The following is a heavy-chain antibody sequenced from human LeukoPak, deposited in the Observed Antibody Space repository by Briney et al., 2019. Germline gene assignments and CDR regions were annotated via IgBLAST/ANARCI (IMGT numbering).Heavy chain of an antibody. D-gene: IGHD3-16*01. J-gene: IGHJ6*03. CDR3: ARRSEFGVLYYMDV. V-gene: IGHV3-48*01. Sequence: PGGSLTLSCAASGFTSSTYSMNWVRQAPGKGLEWVSYISSSSCTIYYADSVKGRFTISRDNAKNSLYLQMNSLRAEDTAVYYCARRSEFGVLYYMDVWGKGTTVTVSS. CDR1: GFTSSTYS. CDR2: ISSSSCTI.